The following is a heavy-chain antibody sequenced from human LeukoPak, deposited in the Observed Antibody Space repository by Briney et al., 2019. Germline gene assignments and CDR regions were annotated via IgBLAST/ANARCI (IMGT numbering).Heavy chain of an antibody. V-gene: IGHV4-39*01. CDR2: IFYSGSP. J-gene: IGHJ4*02. D-gene: IGHD5-18*01. CDR3: VRYSSGSCDY. Sequence: SETLSLTCTVSDDSISGSSHFWGWIRQPPGKGLDWIGNIFYSGSPYYNPSLKSRVTLSVDTSKNQFSLKLSSVTAADTAIYYCVRYSSGSCDYWGLGTLVTVSS. CDR1: DDSISGSSHF.